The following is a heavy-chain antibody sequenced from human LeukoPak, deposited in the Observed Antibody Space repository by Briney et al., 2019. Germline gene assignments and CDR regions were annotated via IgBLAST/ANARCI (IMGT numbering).Heavy chain of an antibody. V-gene: IGHV3-15*01. Sequence: GGSLTLLCAVPGLSLTNAWMSDLGRAPGKGLEWVGRVLSKTDGGTANYAAPVKGRFTISKDDSKDTVYLQMNSLKTEDTAMYYCSTERSGAFDYWGQGTLVTVSP. CDR1: GLSLTNAW. CDR3: STERSGAFDY. CDR2: VLSKTDGGTA. J-gene: IGHJ4*02. D-gene: IGHD3-10*01.